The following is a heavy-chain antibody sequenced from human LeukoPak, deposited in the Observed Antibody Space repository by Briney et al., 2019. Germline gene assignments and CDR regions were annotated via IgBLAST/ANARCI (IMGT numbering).Heavy chain of an antibody. D-gene: IGHD6-6*01. CDR1: GGSISSGGYY. CDR3: ARDLVEYTKLNPLRYYYMDV. V-gene: IGHV4-31*03. J-gene: IGHJ6*03. CDR2: IYYSGST. Sequence: SQTLSLTCTVSGGSISSGGYYWSWIRQHPGKGLEWIEYIYYSGSTYYNPSLKSRVTISVDTSKNQFSLKLSSVTAADTAVYYCARDLVEYTKLNPLRYYYMDVWGKGTTVTVSS.